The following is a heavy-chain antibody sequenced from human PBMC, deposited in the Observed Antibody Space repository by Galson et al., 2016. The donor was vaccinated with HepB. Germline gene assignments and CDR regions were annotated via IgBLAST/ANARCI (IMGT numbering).Heavy chain of an antibody. CDR2: IFHTGTT. D-gene: IGHD6-19*01. CDR3: AGGTGWYAY. V-gene: IGHV4-59*12. J-gene: IGHJ4*02. CDR1: GGSISNYY. Sequence: QVQLQESGPGLVKPSETLSLTCTVSGGSISNYYWSWVRQPPGKGLEWIGEIFHTGTTNHHPSLKSRVTISLDKSKNLFSLKLRSVTAADTAVYYCAGGTGWYAYWGQGALVTVSS.